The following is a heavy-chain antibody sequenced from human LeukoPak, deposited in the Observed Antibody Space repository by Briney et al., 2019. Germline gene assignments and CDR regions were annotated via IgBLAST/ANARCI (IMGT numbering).Heavy chain of an antibody. CDR1: GFTFSSYA. CDR2: ISYDGTNK. V-gene: IGHV3-30-3*01. Sequence: PGRSLRLSCAASGFTFSSYAMHWVRQAPVKGLEWVALISYDGTNKYYADSVKGRFTISRDDSKNTLYLQMNSLRVEDTAVYYCARSFGGSYAYFDYWGQGTLVTVSS. D-gene: IGHD1-26*01. CDR3: ARSFGGSYAYFDY. J-gene: IGHJ4*02.